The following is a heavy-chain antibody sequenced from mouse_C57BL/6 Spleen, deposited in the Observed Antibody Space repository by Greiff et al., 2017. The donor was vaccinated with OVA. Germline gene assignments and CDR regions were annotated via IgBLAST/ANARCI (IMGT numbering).Heavy chain of an antibody. V-gene: IGHV1-82*01. D-gene: IGHD1-1*01. CDR3: ARGGPTVVPMDY. CDR2: IYPGDGDT. CDR1: GYAFSSSW. J-gene: IGHJ4*01. Sequence: VLLQQSGPELVKPGASVKISCKASGYAFSSSWMNWVKQRPGKGLEWIGRIYPGDGDTNYNGKFKGKATLTADKSSSTAYMQLSSLTSEDSAVYFCARGGPTVVPMDYWGKGTSVTVSS.